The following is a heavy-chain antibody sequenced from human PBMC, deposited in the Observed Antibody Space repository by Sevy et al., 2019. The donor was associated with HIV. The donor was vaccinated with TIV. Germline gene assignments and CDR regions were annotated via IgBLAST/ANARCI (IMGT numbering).Heavy chain of an antibody. Sequence: SETLSLTCAVHYGSFSGYYWNWIRQVPGKGLEWIGEINESGITNYNPSLKSRVTISVDTSKKQFSLKLNPVTAVDSAVYFCARSPPVVVVPGAPSWFDPWGQGTLVTVSS. CDR3: ARSPPVVVVPGAPSWFDP. CDR1: YGSFSGYY. J-gene: IGHJ5*02. V-gene: IGHV4-34*01. CDR2: INESGIT. D-gene: IGHD2-2*01.